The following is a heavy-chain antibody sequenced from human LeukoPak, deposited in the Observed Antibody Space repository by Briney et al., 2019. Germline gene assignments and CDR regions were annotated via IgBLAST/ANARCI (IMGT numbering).Heavy chain of an antibody. J-gene: IGHJ4*02. Sequence: SVKGSCKASGGTFSSYAISWVRQAPGQGLEWMGRIIPILGIANYAQKFQGRVTITADKSTSTAYMELSSLRSEDTAVYYCARDRRTRGYSYGGLFDYWGQGTLVTVSS. V-gene: IGHV1-69*04. CDR2: IIPILGIA. D-gene: IGHD5-18*01. CDR3: ARDRRTRGYSYGGLFDY. CDR1: GGTFSSYA.